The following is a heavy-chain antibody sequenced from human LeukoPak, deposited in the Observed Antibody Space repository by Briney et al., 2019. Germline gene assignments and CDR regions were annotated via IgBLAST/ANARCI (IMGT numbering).Heavy chain of an antibody. CDR2: IYYSGST. J-gene: IGHJ4*02. Sequence: SETLSLTCTVSGGSISSSSYYWGWIRQPPGKGLEWIGSIYYSGSTYYNPSLKSRVTISVDTSKNQFSLKLSSVTAADTAVYYCARHESDGYASTFDYWGQGTLVTVSS. D-gene: IGHD5-18*01. CDR1: GGSISSSSYY. CDR3: ARHESDGYASTFDY. V-gene: IGHV4-39*01.